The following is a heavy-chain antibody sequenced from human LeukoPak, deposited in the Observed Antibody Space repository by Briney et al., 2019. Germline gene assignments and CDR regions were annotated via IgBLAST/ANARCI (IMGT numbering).Heavy chain of an antibody. CDR2: ISSGGGTV. J-gene: IGHJ4*02. CDR1: GVTFSSYS. D-gene: IGHD3-16*01. Sequence: GGSLRLSCSASGVTFSSYSMDWVRQAPGEGVEWISYISSGGGTVYYADSVKGRFTLSRDNANNSLYLQLNSLREEDTAVYYCTRERGDSFRRWGQGTLVIVST. V-gene: IGHV3-48*02. CDR3: TRERGDSFRR.